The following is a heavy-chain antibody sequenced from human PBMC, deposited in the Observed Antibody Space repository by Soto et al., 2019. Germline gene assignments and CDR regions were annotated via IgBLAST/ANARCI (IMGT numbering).Heavy chain of an antibody. CDR1: GGSFSGYY. V-gene: IGHV4-34*01. J-gene: IGHJ6*02. CDR2: INHSGST. CDR3: ARDSLDYYGSGSPGMDV. D-gene: IGHD3-10*01. Sequence: SETLSLTCAVYGGSFSGYYWSWIRQPPGKGLEWIGEINHSGSTNYNPSPKSRVTISVDTSKNQFSLKLSSVTAADTAVYYCARDSLDYYGSGSPGMDVWGQGTTVTVSS.